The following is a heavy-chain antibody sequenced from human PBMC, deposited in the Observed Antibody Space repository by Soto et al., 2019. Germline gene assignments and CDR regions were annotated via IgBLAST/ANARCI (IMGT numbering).Heavy chain of an antibody. Sequence: GGSLRLSCAASGFTFSSYGMHWVRQAPGKGLEWVAVIWYDGSNKYYADSVKGRFTISRDNSKNTLYLQMNSLRAEDTAVYYCARDYRYYDSSGYLNDAFDIWGQGTMVTVS. V-gene: IGHV3-33*01. CDR3: ARDYRYYDSSGYLNDAFDI. CDR1: GFTFSSYG. J-gene: IGHJ3*02. D-gene: IGHD3-22*01. CDR2: IWYDGSNK.